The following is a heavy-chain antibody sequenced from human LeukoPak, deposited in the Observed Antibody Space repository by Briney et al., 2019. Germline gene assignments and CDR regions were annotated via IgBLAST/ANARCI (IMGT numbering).Heavy chain of an antibody. J-gene: IGHJ3*02. V-gene: IGHV3-23*01. Sequence: PGGSLRLSCAASGFTFSSYSMNWVRQAPGKGLEWVSAISGSGGSTYYADSVQGRFTISRDNSKNTLYLQMNSLRAEDTAVYYCATPPVVATIRGDIWGQGTMVTVSS. D-gene: IGHD5-24*01. CDR2: ISGSGGST. CDR1: GFTFSSYS. CDR3: ATPPVVATIRGDI.